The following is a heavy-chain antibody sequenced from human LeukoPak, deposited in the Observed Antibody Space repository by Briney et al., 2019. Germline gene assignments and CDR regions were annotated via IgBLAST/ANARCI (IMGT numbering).Heavy chain of an antibody. CDR2: INHSGST. J-gene: IGHJ4*02. Sequence: SETLSLTCAVYGGSFSGYYWSWIRQPPGKGLEWIGEINHSGSTNYNPSLKSRVTISVDTSKNQFSLKPSSVTAADTAVYSCARGRGYSGYAMGGYDYWGQGTLVTVSS. V-gene: IGHV4-34*01. CDR3: ARGRGYSGYAMGGYDY. D-gene: IGHD5-12*01. CDR1: GGSFSGYY.